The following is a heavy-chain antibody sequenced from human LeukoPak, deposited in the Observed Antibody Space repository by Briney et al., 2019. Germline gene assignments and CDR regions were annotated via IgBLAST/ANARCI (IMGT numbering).Heavy chain of an antibody. CDR3: ARHGTRGGLDY. CDR1: GASFNGYY. D-gene: IGHD3-16*01. V-gene: IGHV4-59*08. CDR2: IFYSGST. Sequence: PSETLSLTCAVSGASFNGYYWSWIGQPPGKGLEWIGYIFYSGSTTYNPSLKSRVSISLDTSKNQFSLTLASVTAADTAIYYCARHGTRGGLDYWGQGTLVTVSS. J-gene: IGHJ4*02.